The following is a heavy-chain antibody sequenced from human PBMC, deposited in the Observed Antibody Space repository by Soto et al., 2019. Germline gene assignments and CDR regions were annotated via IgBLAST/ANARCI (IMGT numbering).Heavy chain of an antibody. Sequence: ASVKVSCKSSGYTFSSHGITWVRQAPEQGLELVGWISAYSGDTNYAQKFQGRVTMTTDTFTSTAYMDLRSLTSDDTAVYYCARSTRDYAGARGWFDPWGQGTLVTVSS. CDR3: ARSTRDYAGARGWFDP. D-gene: IGHD4-17*01. CDR2: ISAYSGDT. CDR1: GYTFSSHG. V-gene: IGHV1-18*01. J-gene: IGHJ5*02.